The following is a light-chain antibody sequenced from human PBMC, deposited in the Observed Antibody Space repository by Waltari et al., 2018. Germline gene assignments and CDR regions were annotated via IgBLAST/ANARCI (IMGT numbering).Light chain of an antibody. CDR1: QRVSIS. V-gene: IGKV3-20*01. Sequence: IVLTQSPGTPPLSPRERAPLACRASQRVSISLAWYQQKPGQAPRLLIYHTSPRATGIPDRFSGSGSGTDFSLTISGLEPEDFAVYYCQHYKNLPVSFGQGTRVEIK. CDR3: QHYKNLPVS. J-gene: IGKJ1*01. CDR2: HTS.